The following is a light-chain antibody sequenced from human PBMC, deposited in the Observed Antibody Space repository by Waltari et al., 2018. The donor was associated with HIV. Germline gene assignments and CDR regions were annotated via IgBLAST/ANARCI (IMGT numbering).Light chain of an antibody. CDR1: SSDVGGYNY. Sequence: QSALTQPRSVYGSLGQSVTISCTVISSDVGGYNYVPWSQQHPGKAPKLLIFDVTKRPSGVPDRFSGSKSGDTASLTISGLQSEDEADYYCCSYAGSYDFDVVFGGGTNLTVL. V-gene: IGLV2-11*01. CDR3: CSYAGSYDFDVV. J-gene: IGLJ2*01. CDR2: DVT.